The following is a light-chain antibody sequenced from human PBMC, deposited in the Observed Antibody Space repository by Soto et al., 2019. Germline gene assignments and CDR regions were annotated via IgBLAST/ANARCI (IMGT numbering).Light chain of an antibody. CDR2: AAS. Sequence: DIQLTQSPSFLSASVGDRVTITCRASQGISSYLAWYQQKPGKAPKLLIYAASTLQSGVPSRFSGSGSGTDFTLTISSLQPEEFATYYCQQLNSYLLSFGPGTKVDIK. J-gene: IGKJ3*01. V-gene: IGKV1-9*01. CDR1: QGISSY. CDR3: QQLNSYLLS.